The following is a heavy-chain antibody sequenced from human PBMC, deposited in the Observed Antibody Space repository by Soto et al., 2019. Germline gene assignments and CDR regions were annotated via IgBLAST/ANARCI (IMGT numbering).Heavy chain of an antibody. CDR1: GGSISSYY. CDR3: ARRYRSAFDI. D-gene: IGHD1-26*01. CDR2: IYYSGST. J-gene: IGHJ3*02. V-gene: IGHV4-59*08. Sequence: PSETLSLTCTVSGGSISSYYWSWIRQPPGKGLEWIGYIYYSGSTNYNPSLKSRVTISVDTSKNQFSLKLSSVTAADTAVYYCARRYRSAFDIWGQGTMVTVSS.